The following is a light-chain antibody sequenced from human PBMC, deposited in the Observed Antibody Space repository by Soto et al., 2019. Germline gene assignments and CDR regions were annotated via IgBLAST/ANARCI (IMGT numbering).Light chain of an antibody. CDR2: GTS. J-gene: IGKJ1*01. V-gene: IGKV3-15*01. CDR3: QQYNNWPRT. Sequence: EIVMTQSPATLSVSPGETATLSCRASHSVSSNLASYQQKPGQAPRLLIYGTSTRATGIPARFSGSGSGTEFTLTISSLQSEDFSVYYGQQYNNWPRTFGQGTKVEIK. CDR1: HSVSSN.